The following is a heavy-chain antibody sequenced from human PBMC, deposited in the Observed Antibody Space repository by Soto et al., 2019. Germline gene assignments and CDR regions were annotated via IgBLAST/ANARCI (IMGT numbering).Heavy chain of an antibody. J-gene: IGHJ6*02. D-gene: IGHD3-3*01. Sequence: LSLTCTVSGGSISSSSYYWGWIRQPPGKGLEWIGSIYYSGSTYYNPSLKSRVTISVDTSKNQFSLKLSSVTAADTAVYYCARSGPSTAATGDFWSGYYPYYYYYGMDVWGQGTTVTVSS. V-gene: IGHV4-39*01. CDR3: ARSGPSTAATGDFWSGYYPYYYYYGMDV. CDR1: GGSISSSSYY. CDR2: IYYSGST.